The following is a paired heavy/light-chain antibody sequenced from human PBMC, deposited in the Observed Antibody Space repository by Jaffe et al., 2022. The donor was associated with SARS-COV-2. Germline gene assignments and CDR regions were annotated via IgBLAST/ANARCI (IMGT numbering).Light chain of an antibody. V-gene: IGKV1-39*01. CDR1: QNIDTS. J-gene: IGKJ2*01. CDR3: QQSYISPYT. CDR2: TAS. Sequence: DIQMTQSPSSLSASIGDRVTITCRASQNIDTSLNWYQQKPGLAPKLVIYTASSLQNGVPSRFSASGSGTTFTLTISGLQLEDFATYYCQQSYISPYTFGQGTRLEFK.
Heavy chain of an antibody. V-gene: IGHV3-23*01. CDR3: AKDLRVTVTVVISPSFDH. CDR2: ISGSGAVT. CDR1: GFTFDYYA. J-gene: IGHJ4*02. D-gene: IGHD3-22*01. Sequence: EVQLLESGGGLVQPGGSLRLSCATSGFTFDYYAMSWVRQTPKKGLEWVSGISGSGAVTDYADSVKGRFTISRDNSKNTMYLQMNNLRVEDTATYYCAKDLRVTVTVVISPSFDHWGRGTLVTVSS.